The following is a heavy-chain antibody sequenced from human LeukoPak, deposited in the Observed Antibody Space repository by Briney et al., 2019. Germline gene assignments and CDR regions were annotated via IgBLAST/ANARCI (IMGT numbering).Heavy chain of an antibody. D-gene: IGHD6-13*01. V-gene: IGHV3-21*01. J-gene: IGHJ4*02. CDR3: ARDMAAAGQDY. CDR2: ISSSSSYI. Sequence: GGSLRLSCAASGFTFSSYSMNWVRHAQGKGLEWVSSISSSSSYIYYADSVKGRFTISRDNAKNSLYLQMNSLRAEDTAVYYCARDMAAAGQDYWGQGTLVTVSS. CDR1: GFTFSSYS.